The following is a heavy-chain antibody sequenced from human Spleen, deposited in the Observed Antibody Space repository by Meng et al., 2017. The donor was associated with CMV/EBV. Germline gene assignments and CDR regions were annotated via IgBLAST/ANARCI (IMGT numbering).Heavy chain of an antibody. Sequence: ASVKDSCKASGYTFTGYYMHWVRQAPGQGLEWMGWINPNSGGTNYAQKFQGRVTMTRDTSISTAYMELSRLRSDDTAVYYCARQTYDFWSGADYWGQGTLVTVSS. J-gene: IGHJ4*02. CDR3: ARQTYDFWSGADY. D-gene: IGHD3-3*01. CDR1: GYTFTGYY. V-gene: IGHV1-2*02. CDR2: INPNSGGT.